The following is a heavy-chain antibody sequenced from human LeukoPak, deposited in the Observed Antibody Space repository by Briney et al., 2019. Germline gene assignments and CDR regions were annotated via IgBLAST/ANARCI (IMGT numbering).Heavy chain of an antibody. CDR2: IRSSSSTI. J-gene: IGHJ3*02. Sequence: TGGSLRLSCAASGFTFSSYSMNWVRQAPGKGLEWVSYIRSSSSTIYYADSVKGRFTISRDNAMNSLYLQMNSLGAEDTAVYYCARAKRNGFDIWGQGTMVTVSS. CDR3: ARAKRNGFDI. V-gene: IGHV3-48*01. CDR1: GFTFSSYS.